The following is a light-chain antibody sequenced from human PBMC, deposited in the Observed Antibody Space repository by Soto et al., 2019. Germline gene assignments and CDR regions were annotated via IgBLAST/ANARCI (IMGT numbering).Light chain of an antibody. J-gene: IGKJ4*01. Sequence: DIQMTQSPSSLAASVGDRVTITCRASQLIISWLVWYQQKPGHAPKLLLYAASNLQSGVPSRFSGSASGTEFTLYISSLQAEDFATYYCQQASTFPFTFGGGTEVQIK. V-gene: IGKV1-12*01. CDR2: AAS. CDR1: QLIISW. CDR3: QQASTFPFT.